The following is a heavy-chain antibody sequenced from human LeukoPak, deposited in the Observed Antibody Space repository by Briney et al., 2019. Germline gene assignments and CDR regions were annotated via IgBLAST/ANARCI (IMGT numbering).Heavy chain of an antibody. CDR1: GYSFTSYW. CDR3: ARHLTRQYSSGWLFDY. J-gene: IGHJ4*02. Sequence: GESLKISCKGSGYSFTSYWIGWVRQMPGKGLEWMGIIYPGDSDTRYSPSFQGQVTISADKSISTAYLQWSSLKASDTAMYYCARHLTRQYSSGWLFDYWGQGTLVTVSS. V-gene: IGHV5-51*01. CDR2: IYPGDSDT. D-gene: IGHD6-19*01.